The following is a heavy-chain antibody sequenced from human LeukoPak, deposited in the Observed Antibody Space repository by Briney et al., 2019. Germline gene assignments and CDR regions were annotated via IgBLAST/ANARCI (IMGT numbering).Heavy chain of an antibody. J-gene: IGHJ4*02. CDR1: GGTFSSYA. D-gene: IGHD1-26*01. CDR3: AGGSYHGDYYFDY. Sequence: SVKVSCKASGGTFSSYAISWVRQAPGQELEWMVRIIPIFGTANYAQKFQGRVTITTDESTSTAYMELSSLRSEDTAVYYCAGGSYHGDYYFDYWGQGTLVTVSS. CDR2: IIPIFGTA. V-gene: IGHV1-69*05.